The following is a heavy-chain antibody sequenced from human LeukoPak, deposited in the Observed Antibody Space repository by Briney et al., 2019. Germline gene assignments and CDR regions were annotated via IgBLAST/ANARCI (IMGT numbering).Heavy chain of an antibody. J-gene: IGHJ5*02. CDR3: ARFRGPPPPRRGYRYGPPKNWFDP. CDR1: GGSISSGGYY. CDR2: IYYSGST. Sequence: EPSETLSLTCTVSGGSISSGGYYWSWIRQHPGKGLEWIGYIYYSGSTYYNPSLKSRVTISVDTSKNQFSLKLSSVTAADTAVYYCARFRGPPPPRRGYRYGPPKNWFDPWGQGTLVTVSS. D-gene: IGHD5-18*01. V-gene: IGHV4-31*03.